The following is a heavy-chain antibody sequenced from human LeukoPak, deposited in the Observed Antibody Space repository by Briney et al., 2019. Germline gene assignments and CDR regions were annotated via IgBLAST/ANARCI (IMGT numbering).Heavy chain of an antibody. CDR1: GGSFSDYD. CDR2: INQSGST. J-gene: IGHJ4*02. D-gene: IGHD1-1*01. V-gene: IGHV4-34*10. CDR3: ARYVPVRTGTTRASFDY. Sequence: PSETLSLTCAVYGGSFSDYDWSWIRQPPGKGLEWIGEINQSGSTNCDPSLKSRISMSIDTSKSQFSLNLRSVTAADTAVYYCARYVPVRTGTTRASFDYWGQGTLVTVSS.